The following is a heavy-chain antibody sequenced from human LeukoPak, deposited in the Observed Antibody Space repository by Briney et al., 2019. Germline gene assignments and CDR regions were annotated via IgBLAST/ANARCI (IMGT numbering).Heavy chain of an antibody. CDR2: KPYDGINK. CDR1: GFTFSSYG. D-gene: IGHD2-21*02. V-gene: IGHV3-33*01. J-gene: IGHJ4*02. Sequence: PGRSLRLSCAASGFTFSSYGMHWVRQAPGKGLEWVAVKPYDGINKYYADSVKGRFTISRDNSKNTLYLQMNSLRAEDTAVYYCARDFSSLLAYCGGDCYSDYWGQGTLVTVSS. CDR3: ARDFSSLLAYCGGDCYSDY.